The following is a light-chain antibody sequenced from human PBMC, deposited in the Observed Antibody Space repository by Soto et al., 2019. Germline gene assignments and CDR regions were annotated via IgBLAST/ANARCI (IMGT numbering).Light chain of an antibody. J-gene: IGKJ4*01. CDR3: QQYDNLPPKVT. CDR2: AAS. Sequence: DIQMTQSPSSLSASVGDRVTISCQASQDINKYLNWYQQKPGKAPKLLIYAASNLETGVPSRFSGTGSGTYFTFTISSLQPEDIATYYCQQYDNLPPKVTFGGGTKVEIK. V-gene: IGKV1-33*01. CDR1: QDINKY.